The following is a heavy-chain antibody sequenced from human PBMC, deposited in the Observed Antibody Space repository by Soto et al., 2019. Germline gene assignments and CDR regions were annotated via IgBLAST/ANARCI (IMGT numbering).Heavy chain of an antibody. J-gene: IGHJ4*02. CDR1: TSGLG. V-gene: IGHV2-5*02. D-gene: IGHD3-9*01. CDR2: IYWDDDK. CDR3: AHKGPEDWPLDY. Sequence: TSGLGVGWIRQPPGKALEWLALIYWDDDKRYSPSLRSRLTITKDTSKNQVVLTMTNMDPMDTGTYYCAHKGPEDWPLDYWGQGTLVTVSS.